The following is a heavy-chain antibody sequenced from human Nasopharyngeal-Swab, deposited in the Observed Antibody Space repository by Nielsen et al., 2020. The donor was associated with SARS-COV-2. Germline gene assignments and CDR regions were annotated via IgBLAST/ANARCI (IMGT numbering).Heavy chain of an antibody. J-gene: IGHJ4*02. CDR3: ARGTVGVTFDY. Sequence: SETLSLTCTVSGGSITSSSDYWDWLRQPPGKGREWIGTIYSSGSTLYNPSLKTRVILSLGTSKNKFSLKLTSVTAADTAVYYCARGTVGVTFDYWGQGTLVTVSS. V-gene: IGHV4-39*07. CDR1: GGSITSSSDY. D-gene: IGHD1-26*01. CDR2: IYSSGST.